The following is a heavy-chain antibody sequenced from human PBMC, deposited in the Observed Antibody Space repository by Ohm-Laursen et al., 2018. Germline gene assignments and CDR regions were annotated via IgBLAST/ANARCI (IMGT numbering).Heavy chain of an antibody. D-gene: IGHD1-26*01. J-gene: IGHJ3*02. Sequence: SLGLSCAASGFTFSGYWMHWVRQAPGKGLVWVSRFNGDADTTSYADSVQGRFTISRDNAKGTVYLQMNSLRAEDTAVYYCSIVGATTNAFDIWGQGTMVTVSS. CDR1: GFTFSGYW. CDR2: FNGDADTT. V-gene: IGHV3-74*01. CDR3: SIVGATTNAFDI.